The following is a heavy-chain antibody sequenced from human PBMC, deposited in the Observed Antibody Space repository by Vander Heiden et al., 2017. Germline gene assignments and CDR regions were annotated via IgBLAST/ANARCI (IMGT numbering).Heavy chain of an antibody. CDR1: GISFSSYA. CDR3: VIIDSGYYDY. Sequence: EAERSKSGRGLVQAGASPSLSRAAAGISFSSYALSWVRQAPGKGLEWVSAISGAGGRTNDADSVKGRFTVSRVISKSTVYLKRSSLRAEDTGGCCCVIIDSGYYDYWG. CDR2: ISGAGGRT. J-gene: IGHJ4*01. V-gene: IGHV3-23*01. D-gene: IGHD3-22*01.